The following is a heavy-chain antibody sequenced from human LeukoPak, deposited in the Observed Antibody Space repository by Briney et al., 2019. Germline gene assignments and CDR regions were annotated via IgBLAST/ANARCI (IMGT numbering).Heavy chain of an antibody. Sequence: PGGSLRLSCTASGFTFSDYWMTWVRQAPGKGLEWVAHINQDGSAKYYVDSVKGRFTISRDNAKNSLYLQMDSLRVEDTATYYCARWRGSTSGRSDYWGQGTLVTVSS. CDR2: INQDGSAK. CDR1: GFTFSDYW. CDR3: ARWRGSTSGRSDY. D-gene: IGHD2-2*01. V-gene: IGHV3-7*01. J-gene: IGHJ4*02.